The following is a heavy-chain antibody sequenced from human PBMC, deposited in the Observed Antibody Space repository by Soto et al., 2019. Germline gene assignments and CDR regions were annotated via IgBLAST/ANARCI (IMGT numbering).Heavy chain of an antibody. CDR3: VKDIHEQWLVSHFEY. Sequence: DVQLVESGGGLVQPGRSLRLSCVASGFTFDSYAMHWVRPAPGKGLEWVSGISWNSGSIGYEDSVKGRFTISRDNAQNSLYLEMNSLRVEDTAFYYCVKDIHEQWLVSHFEYWGQGALVTVSA. V-gene: IGHV3-9*01. CDR1: GFTFDSYA. J-gene: IGHJ4*02. D-gene: IGHD6-19*01. CDR2: ISWNSGSI.